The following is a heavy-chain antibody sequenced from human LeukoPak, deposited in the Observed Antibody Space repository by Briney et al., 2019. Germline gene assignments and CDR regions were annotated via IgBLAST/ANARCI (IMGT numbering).Heavy chain of an antibody. CDR2: IRYDGSNK. V-gene: IGHV3-30*02. D-gene: IGHD3-22*01. CDR1: GFTFSSYG. J-gene: IGHJ4*02. Sequence: PGGSLRLSCAASGFTFSSYGMHWVRQAPGKGLEWVAFIRYDGSNKYYADSVKGRFTISRDNSKNTLYLQMNSLRAEDTAVYYCARDRYYDSPAVGYWGQGTLVTVSS. CDR3: ARDRYYDSPAVGY.